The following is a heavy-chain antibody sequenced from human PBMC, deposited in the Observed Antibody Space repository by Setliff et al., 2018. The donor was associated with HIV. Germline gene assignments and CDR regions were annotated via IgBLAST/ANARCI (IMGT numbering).Heavy chain of an antibody. CDR3: TKNLYRSPWSPLDY. CDR1: GFTFSYYG. Sequence: PGGSLRLSCATSGFTFSYYGMHWVRQAPGKGLEWVAFIRYGDTYKYYADSVKGRFTISRDDSKNTLYLQMNSLRAEDTAVYYCTKNLYRSPWSPLDYWGQGTLVTVSS. V-gene: IGHV3-30*02. CDR2: IRYGDTYK. D-gene: IGHD6-19*01. J-gene: IGHJ4*02.